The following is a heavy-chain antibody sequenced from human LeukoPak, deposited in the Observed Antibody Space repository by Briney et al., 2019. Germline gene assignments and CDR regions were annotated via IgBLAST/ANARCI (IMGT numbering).Heavy chain of an antibody. D-gene: IGHD5-12*01. V-gene: IGHV4-39*07. CDR1: GGSISSSSYY. Sequence: PSETLSLTCAVSGGSISSSSYYWGWIRQPPGKGLEWIGSIYYSGSTYYNPSLKSRVTISVDTSKNQFSLKLSSVTAADTAVYYCARDQSGYDYDYFDYWGQGTLVTVSS. J-gene: IGHJ4*02. CDR3: ARDQSGYDYDYFDY. CDR2: IYYSGST.